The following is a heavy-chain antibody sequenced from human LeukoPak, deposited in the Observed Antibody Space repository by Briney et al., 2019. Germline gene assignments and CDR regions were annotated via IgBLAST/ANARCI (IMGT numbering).Heavy chain of an antibody. V-gene: IGHV3-21*01. CDR1: GFTFSSYS. CDR2: ISSSSSYI. Sequence: PGGSLRLSCAASGFTFSSYSMNWVRQASGKGLEWVSSISSSSSYIYYADSVKGRFTISRDNAKNSLYLQMNSLRAEDTAVYYCARDRTGFGYSAFDIWGQGTMVTVSS. D-gene: IGHD3-22*01. CDR3: ARDRTGFGYSAFDI. J-gene: IGHJ3*02.